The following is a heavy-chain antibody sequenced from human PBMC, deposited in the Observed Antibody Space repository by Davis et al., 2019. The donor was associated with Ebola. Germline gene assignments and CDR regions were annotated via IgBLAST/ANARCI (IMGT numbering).Heavy chain of an antibody. CDR3: ARDNWGSLDF. CDR2: SYSGSS. V-gene: IGHV4-61*08. Sequence: PSETLSLTCTVSGGSVSSSGLYWSWIRQPPGKGLEWIGYSYSGSSNFNPSLQSRITISVDTSKNQLSLKLTSVTTADTAVYYCARDNWGSLDFWGQGILVTVSS. D-gene: IGHD7-27*01. CDR1: GGSVSSSGLY. J-gene: IGHJ4*02.